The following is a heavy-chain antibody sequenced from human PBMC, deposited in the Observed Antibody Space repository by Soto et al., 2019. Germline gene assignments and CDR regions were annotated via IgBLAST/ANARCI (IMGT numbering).Heavy chain of an antibody. D-gene: IGHD6-19*01. CDR3: ARRYSSGFDY. V-gene: IGHV4-31*03. J-gene: IGHJ4*02. Sequence: SETLSLTCPVSGGSISSGGYYWSWIRQHPGKGLEWIGYIYYSGSTYYNPSLKSRVTISVDTSKNQFSLKLSSVTAADTAVYYCARRYSSGFDYWGQGTLVTVSS. CDR2: IYYSGST. CDR1: GGSISSGGYY.